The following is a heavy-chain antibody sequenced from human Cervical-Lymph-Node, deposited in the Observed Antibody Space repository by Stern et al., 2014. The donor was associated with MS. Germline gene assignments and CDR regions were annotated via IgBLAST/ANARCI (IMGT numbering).Heavy chain of an antibody. D-gene: IGHD2-21*02. CDR1: GYTFTGYY. CDR3: ARGASWTATKFLNFDY. J-gene: IGHJ4*02. CDR2: INPNSGGT. Sequence: VQLVESGAEVKKPGASVKVSCKASGYTFTGYYMHWVRQAPGQGLEWMGWINPNSGGTNYAQKFQGWVTMTRDTSISTAYMELSRLRSDDTAVYYCARGASWTATKFLNFDYWGQGTLVTVSS. V-gene: IGHV1-2*04.